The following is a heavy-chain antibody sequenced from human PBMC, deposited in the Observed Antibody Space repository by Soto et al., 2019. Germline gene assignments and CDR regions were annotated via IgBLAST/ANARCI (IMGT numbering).Heavy chain of an antibody. Sequence: SETLSLTCTVSGASITFGGYSWSWIRQTPGKGLEWIGYINHLETTFYNPSFESRLALSIDRAKNQFSLKLHSMSAADRAVYFCARGGGSDSFDYWGQGILVTVSS. CDR1: GASITFGGYS. J-gene: IGHJ4*02. D-gene: IGHD1-26*01. CDR2: INHLETT. V-gene: IGHV4-30-2*01. CDR3: ARGGGSDSFDY.